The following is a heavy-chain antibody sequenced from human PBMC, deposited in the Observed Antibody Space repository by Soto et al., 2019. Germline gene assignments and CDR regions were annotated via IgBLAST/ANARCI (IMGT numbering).Heavy chain of an antibody. CDR2: LYTRGST. CDR3: ASEGARGFT. D-gene: IGHD3-10*01. J-gene: IGHJ5*02. V-gene: IGHV4-4*07. Sequence: PSETLSLTCSFSGGSFGSYYWNWMRQPAGKGLEWIGRLYTRGSTNYNPSLKSRVTMSVDSSRNQISLTLTSVTAADTAVYYCASEGARGFTWGQGTLVTVSS. CDR1: GGSFGSYY.